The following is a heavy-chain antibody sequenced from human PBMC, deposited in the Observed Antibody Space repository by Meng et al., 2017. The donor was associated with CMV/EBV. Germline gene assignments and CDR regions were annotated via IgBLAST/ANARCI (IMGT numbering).Heavy chain of an antibody. Sequence: GESLKISCAASGFTFSSYDMHWVRQATGKGLEWGSAIGTAGDTYYPGSVKGRFTISRENAKNSLYLQMNSLRVGDTAVYYCARLGGSDAFDIWGQGTMVTVSS. CDR3: ARLGGSDAFDI. V-gene: IGHV3-13*01. CDR2: IGTAGDT. J-gene: IGHJ3*02. D-gene: IGHD3-16*01. CDR1: GFTFSSYD.